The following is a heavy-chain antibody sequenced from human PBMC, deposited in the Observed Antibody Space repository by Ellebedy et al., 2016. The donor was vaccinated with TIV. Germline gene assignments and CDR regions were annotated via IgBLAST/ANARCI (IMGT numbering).Heavy chain of an antibody. CDR2: TSYDGTHK. V-gene: IGHV3-30*04. D-gene: IGHD5-18*01. CDR3: ASGVYGYAGFDY. J-gene: IGHJ4*02. Sequence: PGGSLRLSCVGSGSTFPIYTIHRVRQAPGKGLGWVAVTSYDGTHKFYQDSVRGRFTISRDNSKNTRFLQIDSLRPDDTAIYYCASGVYGYAGFDYWGQGALVTVSS. CDR1: GSTFPIYT.